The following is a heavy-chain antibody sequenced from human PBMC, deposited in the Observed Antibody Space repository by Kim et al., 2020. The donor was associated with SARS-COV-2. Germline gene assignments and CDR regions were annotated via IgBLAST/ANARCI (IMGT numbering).Heavy chain of an antibody. CDR3: ARAPRGGYDFYFDY. J-gene: IGHJ4*02. Sequence: ATKFQGRVTITADESTSTAYMELSSLRSEDTAVYYCARAPRGGYDFYFDYWGQGTLVTVSS. D-gene: IGHD5-12*01. V-gene: IGHV1-69*01.